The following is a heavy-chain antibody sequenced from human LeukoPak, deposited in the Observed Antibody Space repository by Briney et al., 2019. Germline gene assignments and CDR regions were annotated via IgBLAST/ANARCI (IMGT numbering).Heavy chain of an antibody. V-gene: IGHV3-23*01. Sequence: PGGSLRLSCAASGFTFSRIAMSWVRQAPGKGLEWVSGISGSGGRDSTYYADSVKGRFTISRDKSKNTVYLEMNSLRAEVTAVYYCAKGYSEYTSSWFDYWGQGTLVTVSS. CDR1: GFTFSRIA. J-gene: IGHJ4*02. CDR2: ISGSGGRDST. D-gene: IGHD6-13*01. CDR3: AKGYSEYTSSWFDY.